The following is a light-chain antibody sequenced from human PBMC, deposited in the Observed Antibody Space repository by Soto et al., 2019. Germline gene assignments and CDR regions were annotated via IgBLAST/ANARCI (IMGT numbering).Light chain of an antibody. V-gene: IGLV2-14*01. J-gene: IGLJ1*01. Sequence: QSVVTQPASVSGSPGQSITISCTGTSSDVGGYNYVSWYQQHPGKAPKLMIYDVSNRPSGVSSRFSGSKSGNTASLTISGFYAEDEADDYCSSYTSSSTLYVVGTGTKVTVL. CDR1: SSDVGGYNY. CDR3: SSYTSSSTLYV. CDR2: DVS.